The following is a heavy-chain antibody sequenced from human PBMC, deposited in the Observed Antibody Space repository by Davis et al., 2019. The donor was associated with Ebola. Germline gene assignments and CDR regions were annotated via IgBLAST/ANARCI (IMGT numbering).Heavy chain of an antibody. CDR1: GYTFTDYN. Sequence: SVHVSCKASGYTFTDYNIHWMRQAPGQGLEWLGRVILKSGATNYAQKFQGRVTMTRDTSISTVYMELSSLRYDDTADYYCARGHNYAHEYWGQGTLVTVSS. D-gene: IGHD4-11*01. V-gene: IGHV1-2*06. CDR3: ARGHNYAHEY. CDR2: VILKSGAT. J-gene: IGHJ4*02.